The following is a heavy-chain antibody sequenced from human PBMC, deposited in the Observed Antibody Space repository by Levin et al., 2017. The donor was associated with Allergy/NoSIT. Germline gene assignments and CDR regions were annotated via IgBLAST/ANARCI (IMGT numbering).Heavy chain of an antibody. CDR2: ISTKNGDT. Sequence: ASVKVSCKASGYIFTTYGISWVRQAPGQGLEWLGWISTKNGDTNYARSLQGRGTMTTDTSTSTAYLELRSLRSDDTAVYYCARDGTGYGYAHWGQGSLVTVSS. CDR3: ARDGTGYGYAH. J-gene: IGHJ4*02. CDR1: GYIFTTYG. D-gene: IGHD5-18*01. V-gene: IGHV1-18*01.